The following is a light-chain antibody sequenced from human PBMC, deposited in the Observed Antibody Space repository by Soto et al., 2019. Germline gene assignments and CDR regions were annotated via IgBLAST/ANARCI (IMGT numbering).Light chain of an antibody. V-gene: IGKV3-20*01. CDR1: QSVSSNF. CDR3: QQYGNSPKT. CDR2: GAS. Sequence: EIVLTQSPGTLSLSPGERATLSCRATQSVSSNFLAWYQQKPGEAPRLLIYGASTRATGITDRCSGSGSVTVLILPLSRVEPEDFAAFYCQQYGNSPKTVGQGTKLEIK. J-gene: IGKJ2*01.